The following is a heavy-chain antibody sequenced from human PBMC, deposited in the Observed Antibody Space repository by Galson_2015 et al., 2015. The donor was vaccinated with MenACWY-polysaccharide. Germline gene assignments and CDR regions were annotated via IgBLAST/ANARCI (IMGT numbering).Heavy chain of an antibody. J-gene: IGHJ4*02. V-gene: IGHV3-23*01. D-gene: IGHD1-26*01. CDR1: GGNFNSYA. CDR2: INANGDNA. CDR3: FLVGTGGRVY. Sequence: SLRLSCAASGGNFNSYAMTWVRQAPGKGSEWVSSINANGDNAHYLDSVTGRFFTSRDKSTNTLFLQMNGLTTEDTAVYYCFLVGTGGRVYRGRGVLVTVPS.